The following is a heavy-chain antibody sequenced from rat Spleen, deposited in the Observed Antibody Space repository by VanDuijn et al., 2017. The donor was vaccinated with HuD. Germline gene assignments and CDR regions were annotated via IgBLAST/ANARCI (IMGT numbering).Heavy chain of an antibody. CDR3: AWERYNLFDY. Sequence: EVQLQESGPGLVKPSQSLSLTCSVTAYSIKSSYRWNWIRKFPGNKLEWMGYINYSGSTTYNPSLKSRLSITRDTSKNQFFLQVNSVTTEDTATYYCAWERYNLFDYWGQGVMVTVSS. CDR2: INYSGST. D-gene: IGHD1-5*01. V-gene: IGHV3-3*01. J-gene: IGHJ2*01. CDR1: AYSIKSSYR.